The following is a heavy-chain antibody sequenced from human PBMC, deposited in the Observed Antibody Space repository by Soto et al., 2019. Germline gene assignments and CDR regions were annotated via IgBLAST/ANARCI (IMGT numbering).Heavy chain of an antibody. CDR2: IYYSGST. V-gene: IGHV4-39*01. D-gene: IGHD3-10*01. CDR3: ARALLWFGELLYYYYGMDV. CDR1: GGSISSSSYY. J-gene: IGHJ6*02. Sequence: TSETLSLTCTVSGGSISSSSYYWGWIRQPPGKGLEWIGSIYYSGSTYYNPSLKSRVTISVDTSKNQFSLKLSSVTAADTAVYYCARALLWFGELLYYYYGMDVWGQGTTVTVSS.